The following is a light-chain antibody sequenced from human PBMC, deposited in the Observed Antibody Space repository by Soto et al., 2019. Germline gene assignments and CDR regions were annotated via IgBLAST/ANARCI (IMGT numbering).Light chain of an antibody. CDR2: KAS. Sequence: DIQMTQFPSTLSASIVDRVTITCRASQTIINWLAWYQQKPGKAPKLLIYKASSLETGVPSRFSGSGSGTEFTLNISSLQPDDFATYYCKQYTLYSAYTFGKGTRLEL. CDR1: QTIINW. CDR3: KQYTLYSAYT. V-gene: IGKV1-5*03. J-gene: IGKJ2*01.